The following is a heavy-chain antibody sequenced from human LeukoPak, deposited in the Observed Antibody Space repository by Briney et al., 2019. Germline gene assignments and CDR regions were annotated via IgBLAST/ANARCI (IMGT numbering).Heavy chain of an antibody. CDR3: ARGYSSSWYNRFDY. CDR1: GFTFSSYW. Sequence: GGSLRLSCAASGFTFSSYWMSWVRQAPGKGLEWVANIKQDGSEKYYVDSVKGRFTISRDNAKNSLFLQMNSLRAEDTAVYYCARGYSSSWYNRFDYWGQGTLVTV. CDR2: IKQDGSEK. V-gene: IGHV3-7*01. J-gene: IGHJ4*02. D-gene: IGHD6-13*01.